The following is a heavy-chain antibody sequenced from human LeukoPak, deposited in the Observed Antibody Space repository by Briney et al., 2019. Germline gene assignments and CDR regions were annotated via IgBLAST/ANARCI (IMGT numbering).Heavy chain of an antibody. CDR3: ARVPPPPQYCSGGSCYYGLGYYFDY. CDR2: ISAYNGNT. D-gene: IGHD2-15*01. V-gene: IGHV1-18*01. CDR1: GYTFTSYG. Sequence: GASVKVSCKASGYTFTSYGISWVRQAPGQGLERMGWISAYNGNTNYAQKLQGRVTMTTDTSTSTAYMELRSLRSDDTAVYYCARVPPPPQYCSGGSCYYGLGYYFDYWGQGTLVTVSS. J-gene: IGHJ4*02.